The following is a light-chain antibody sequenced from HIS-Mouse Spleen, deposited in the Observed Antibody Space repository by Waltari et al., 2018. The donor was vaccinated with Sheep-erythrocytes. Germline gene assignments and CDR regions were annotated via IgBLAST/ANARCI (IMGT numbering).Light chain of an antibody. CDR2: DVI. V-gene: IGLV2-11*01. J-gene: IGLJ1*01. CDR1: SSDVGGYNY. Sequence: QSALTQPRSVSGSPGQSVTISCTGTSSDVGGYNYVSWYQQHPGKAPKLMIYDVIKRPLGVPERFSGSKSGNTASPTISGLQAEYEADYYCSSYAGIYNHVFATATKVTVL. CDR3: SSYAGIYNHV.